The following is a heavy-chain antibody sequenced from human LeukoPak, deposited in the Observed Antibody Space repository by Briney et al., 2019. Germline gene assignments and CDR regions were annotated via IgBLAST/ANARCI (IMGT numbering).Heavy chain of an antibody. CDR1: GFTFSSYA. Sequence: GGSLRLSCAASGFTFSSYAMSWVRQAPGKGLEWVSAIGGSGSSTYYAGSVKGRFTISRDNPKNTLHLQMNSLRAEDTAVYYCAKSDTSGPTAHDYWGQGTLVTVSS. V-gene: IGHV3-23*01. CDR3: AKSDTSGPTAHDY. J-gene: IGHJ4*02. CDR2: IGGSGSST. D-gene: IGHD3-22*01.